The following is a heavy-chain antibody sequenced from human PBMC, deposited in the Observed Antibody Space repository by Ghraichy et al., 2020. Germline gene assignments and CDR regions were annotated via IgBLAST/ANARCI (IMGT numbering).Heavy chain of an antibody. Sequence: ASVKVSCKASGYTFTSYGISWVRQAPGQGLEWMGWISAYNGNTNYAQKLQGRVTMTTDTSTSTAYMELRSLRSDDTAVYYCARDLNEALYYYDSSGYAAWGQGTLVTVSS. D-gene: IGHD3-22*01. J-gene: IGHJ5*02. CDR3: ARDLNEALYYYDSSGYAA. CDR1: GYTFTSYG. CDR2: ISAYNGNT. V-gene: IGHV1-18*01.